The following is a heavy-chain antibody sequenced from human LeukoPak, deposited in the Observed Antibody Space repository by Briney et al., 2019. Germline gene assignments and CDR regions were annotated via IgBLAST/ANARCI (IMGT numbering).Heavy chain of an antibody. CDR2: ISSSSSYI. J-gene: IGHJ3*02. V-gene: IGHV3-21*01. CDR1: GFTFSSYS. CDR3: ARDQSLTIVVVPAAQGTFDI. D-gene: IGHD2-2*01. Sequence: GGSLRLSCAPSGFTFSSYSMNWVRQAPGKGLEWVSSISSSSSYIYYADSVKGRFTIHRDNAKNSLYLQMNSLRAEDTAVYYCARDQSLTIVVVPAAQGTFDIWGQGTMVTVSS.